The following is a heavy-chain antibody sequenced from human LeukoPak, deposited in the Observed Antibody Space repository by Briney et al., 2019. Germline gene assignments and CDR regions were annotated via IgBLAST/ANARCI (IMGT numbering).Heavy chain of an antibody. Sequence: SETLSLTCSVSGGSISGGVYSWNWIRQHPGKGLEWIGYIFSSGSSFYNPSLKSRVSISVDTSTNQFSLKLNSVTAADTALYYCARDRGDLRVAGHLDSWGQGTLVTVSS. J-gene: IGHJ4*02. CDR2: IFSSGSS. D-gene: IGHD3-16*01. CDR1: GGSISGGVYS. CDR3: ARDRGDLRVAGHLDS. V-gene: IGHV4-31*03.